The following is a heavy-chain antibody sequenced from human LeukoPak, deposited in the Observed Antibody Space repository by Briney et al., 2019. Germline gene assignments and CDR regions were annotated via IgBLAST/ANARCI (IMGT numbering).Heavy chain of an antibody. CDR3: TRSLYTGVAGFALV. J-gene: IGHJ4*02. D-gene: IGHD6-19*01. Sequence: QPGGSLRLSCRASGFTFGDYAINWVRQAPGKGLEWVGFIRGKRYSGTTEYAASVKDRFTVSREDSKSVAYLQMNSLKSEDTAVYYCTRSLYTGVAGFALVWGQGTLVTVSS. V-gene: IGHV3-49*04. CDR2: IRGKRYSGTT. CDR1: GFTFGDYA.